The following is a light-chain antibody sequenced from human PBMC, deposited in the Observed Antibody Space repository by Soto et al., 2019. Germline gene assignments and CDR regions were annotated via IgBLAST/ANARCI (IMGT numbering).Light chain of an antibody. CDR2: DVS. CDR3: SSYTSSTTLYV. J-gene: IGLJ1*01. CDR1: SSDVGNYNY. Sequence: QSVLTQPASVSGSPGQSITISCTGASSDVGNYNYVSWYQQHPGKAPKLIIYDVSNRPSGVSNRFSGSKSGNTASLTISGLQAEDEADYYCSSYTSSTTLYVSGTGTKVTV. V-gene: IGLV2-14*03.